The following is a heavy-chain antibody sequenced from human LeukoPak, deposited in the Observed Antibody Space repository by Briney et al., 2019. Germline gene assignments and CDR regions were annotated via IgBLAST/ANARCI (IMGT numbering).Heavy chain of an antibody. J-gene: IGHJ3*02. Sequence: RSSETLSLTCAVYGGSFSGYYWSWIRRPPGKGLEWIGEINHSGSTNYNPSLKSRVTISVDTSKNQFSLKLSSVTAADTAVYYCARGFRIDMVRGVINDAFDIWGQGTMVTVSS. CDR3: ARGFRIDMVRGVINDAFDI. CDR1: GGSFSGYY. D-gene: IGHD3-10*01. V-gene: IGHV4-34*01. CDR2: INHSGST.